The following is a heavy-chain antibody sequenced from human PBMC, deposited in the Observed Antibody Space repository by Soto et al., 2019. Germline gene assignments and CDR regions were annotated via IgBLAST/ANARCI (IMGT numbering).Heavy chain of an antibody. Sequence: PSETLSLTCTVSGGSVSSGSYYWSWIRQPPGKGLEWIGYIYYSGSTNYNPSLKSRVTISVDTSKNQFSLKLSSVTAADTAVYYCASSWWEWERFNYDYWGQGTLVTVSS. J-gene: IGHJ4*02. CDR1: GGSVSSGSYY. CDR3: ASSWWEWERFNYDY. V-gene: IGHV4-61*01. D-gene: IGHD1-26*01. CDR2: IYYSGST.